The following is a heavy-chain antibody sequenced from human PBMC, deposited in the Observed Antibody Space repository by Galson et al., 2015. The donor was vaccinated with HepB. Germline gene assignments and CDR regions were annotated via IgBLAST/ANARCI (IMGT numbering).Heavy chain of an antibody. D-gene: IGHD3-10*01. CDR1: GGTFSSYT. Sequence: SVKVSCKASGGTFSSYTISWVRQAPGQGLEWMGRIIPNLDIANYAQKFQGRVTITADKSTSTAYMELSSLRSEDTAVYYCARGDMVRGIYSMHVWGPGTTVTVYS. J-gene: IGHJ6*02. CDR3: ARGDMVRGIYSMHV. CDR2: IIPNLDIA. V-gene: IGHV1-69*02.